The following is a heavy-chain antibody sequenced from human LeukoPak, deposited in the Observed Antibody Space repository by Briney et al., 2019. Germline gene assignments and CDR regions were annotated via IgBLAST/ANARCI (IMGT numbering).Heavy chain of an antibody. CDR1: GGSISSYY. J-gene: IGHJ5*02. D-gene: IGHD6-13*01. Sequence: PSETLSLTCTVSGGSISSYYWSWIRQPPGKGLEWIGYIYYSGSTNYNPSLNSRVTISVDTSKTQFSLKLRSVTAADTAVYYCARDGRGSSSWYFDPWGQGTLVTVSS. V-gene: IGHV4-59*01. CDR3: ARDGRGSSSWYFDP. CDR2: IYYSGST.